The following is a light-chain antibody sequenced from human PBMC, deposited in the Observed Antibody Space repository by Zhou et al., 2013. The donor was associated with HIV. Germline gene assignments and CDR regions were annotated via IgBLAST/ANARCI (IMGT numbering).Light chain of an antibody. CDR3: QQANSFPWT. J-gene: IGKJ1*01. CDR2: AAS. V-gene: IGKV1-39*01. CDR1: QSISNY. Sequence: DIQMTQSPSSLSESVGERVTITCRASQSISNYVNWYQQRPGKAPKLLIYAASTLQSGVPSRFSGSGSGTEFTLTISSLQPEDFATYSCQQANSFPWTFGQGTKVEVK.